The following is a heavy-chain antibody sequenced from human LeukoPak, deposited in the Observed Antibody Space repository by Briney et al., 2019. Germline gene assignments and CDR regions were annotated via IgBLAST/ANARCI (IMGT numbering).Heavy chain of an antibody. V-gene: IGHV4-31*03. CDR2: IYYSGSA. CDR1: GGSISSGGYY. Sequence: PSETLPLTCTVSGGSISSGGYYWSWIRQHPGKGLEWIGYIYYSGSAYYNPSLESRVTISVDTSRNQFSLRLNSVTAADTAVYYCARVDTVTTTFDYWGQGTLVTVSS. D-gene: IGHD4-17*01. CDR3: ARVDTVTTTFDY. J-gene: IGHJ4*02.